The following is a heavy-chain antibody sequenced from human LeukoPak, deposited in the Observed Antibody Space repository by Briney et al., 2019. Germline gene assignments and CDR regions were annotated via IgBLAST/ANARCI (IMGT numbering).Heavy chain of an antibody. J-gene: IGHJ4*02. V-gene: IGHV3-21*01. CDR3: ARHGYCSSTSCYIGY. CDR2: ISSSSSYI. Sequence: PGGSLRLSCAASGFTFSSYSMNWVRQAPGKGLEWVSSISSSSSYIYYADSVKGRFTISRDNAKNSLYLQMNSLRAEDTAVYYCARHGYCSSTSCYIGYWGQGTLVTVSS. D-gene: IGHD2-2*02. CDR1: GFTFSSYS.